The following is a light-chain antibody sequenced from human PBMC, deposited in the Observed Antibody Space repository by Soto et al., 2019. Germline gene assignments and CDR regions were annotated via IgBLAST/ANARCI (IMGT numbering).Light chain of an antibody. V-gene: IGKV3-15*01. CDR3: QHYKNWPPWT. J-gene: IGKJ1*01. Sequence: EIVMTQSPATLSLSPGERATLSCRASQSVSSNLAWYQQKPGQAPRLLIYGASTRATGIPARFSGCGSGTDFTLAVSSLQSEDFAVYYCQHYKNWPPWTFGQGTKVEIK. CDR2: GAS. CDR1: QSVSSN.